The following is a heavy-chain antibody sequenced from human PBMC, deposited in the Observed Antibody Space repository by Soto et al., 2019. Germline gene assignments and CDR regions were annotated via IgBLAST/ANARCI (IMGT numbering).Heavy chain of an antibody. CDR3: ARAFNWNDAYFDY. D-gene: IGHD1-1*01. CDR1: GLTVSNNY. Sequence: EVHLVESGGGLIQPGGSLRLSCAASGLTVSNNYMSWVRQAPGKGLEWVSIIYSGGSTYYADSVTGRFTISRDNSKNTLYLQMDSLRAEVTAVYYCARAFNWNDAYFDYWGQGTLVTVSS. J-gene: IGHJ4*02. CDR2: IYSGGST. V-gene: IGHV3-53*01.